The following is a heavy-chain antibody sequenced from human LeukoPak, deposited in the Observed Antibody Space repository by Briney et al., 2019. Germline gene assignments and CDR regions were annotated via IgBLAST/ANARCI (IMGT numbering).Heavy chain of an antibody. CDR2: INQDGSEK. V-gene: IGHV3-7*01. J-gene: IGHJ4*02. Sequence: GGSLRLSCAASGFTFSSYWMTWVRQAPGKGLEWVANINQDGSEKYHVDSVEGRFTISRDNAKNSLYLQLNSLRAEDTAVYYCAREAGSGWDYFDYWGQGTLVTVSS. CDR3: AREAGSGWDYFDY. D-gene: IGHD6-19*01. CDR1: GFTFSSYW.